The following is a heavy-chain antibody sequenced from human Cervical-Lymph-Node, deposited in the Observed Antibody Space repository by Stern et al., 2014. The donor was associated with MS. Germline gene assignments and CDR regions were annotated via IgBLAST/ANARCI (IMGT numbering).Heavy chain of an antibody. V-gene: IGHV1-69*01. D-gene: IGHD1-14*01. J-gene: IGHJ6*02. CDR2: IIPVFGTP. CDR3: ARGASSAAWYKHAVDV. Sequence: QVQLVQSGAEVQKPGSSVKVSCKASGDTSNTDAIHWVRQAPGQGLEWMGGIIPVFGTPVYAQRFKGRVAIAADESTATDYMELRSLRSDDTAVYYCARGASSAAWYKHAVDVWGQGTTVTVSS. CDR1: GDTSNTDA.